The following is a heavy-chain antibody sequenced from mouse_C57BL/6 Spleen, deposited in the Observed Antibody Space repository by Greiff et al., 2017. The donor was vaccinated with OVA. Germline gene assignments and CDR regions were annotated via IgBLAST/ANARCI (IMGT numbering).Heavy chain of an antibody. CDR3: ARLTAQATFAY. J-gene: IGHJ3*01. D-gene: IGHD3-2*02. CDR1: GFTFSDYY. CDR2: INYDGSST. V-gene: IGHV5-16*01. Sequence: EVQLVESEGGLVQPGSSMKLSCTASGFTFSDYYMAWVRQVPEKGLEWVANINYDGSSTYYLDSLKSRFIISRDNAKNILYLQMSSLKSEDTATYYCARLTAQATFAYWGQGTLVTVSA.